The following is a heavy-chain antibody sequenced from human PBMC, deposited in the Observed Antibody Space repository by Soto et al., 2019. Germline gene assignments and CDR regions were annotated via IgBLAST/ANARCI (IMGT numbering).Heavy chain of an antibody. D-gene: IGHD1-26*01. J-gene: IGHJ4*02. Sequence: PSETLSLTCTVSGGSISSYYWGWIRQPPGKGLEWIGSISYSGSTYYNPSLKSRVTISVDTSKNQFSLKLSSVTAADTAVYYCARPGRYSGSYDAFDYWGQGTLVTVSS. CDR3: ARPGRYSGSYDAFDY. CDR1: GGSISSYY. CDR2: ISYSGST. V-gene: IGHV4-39*01.